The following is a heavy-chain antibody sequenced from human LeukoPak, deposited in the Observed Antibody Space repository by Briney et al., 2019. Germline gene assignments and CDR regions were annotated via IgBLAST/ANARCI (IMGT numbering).Heavy chain of an antibody. CDR3: TTDGSGWYYYYYYMDV. J-gene: IGHJ6*03. V-gene: IGHV3-49*03. Sequence: PGGSLRLSCTASGFTFGDYAMSWFRQAPGKGLEWVGFISSKAYGGTTEYAASVKGRFTISRDDSKSIAYLQMNSLKTEDTAVYYCTTDGSGWYYYYYYMDVWGKGTTVTVSS. CDR1: GFTFGDYA. D-gene: IGHD6-19*01. CDR2: ISSKAYGGTT.